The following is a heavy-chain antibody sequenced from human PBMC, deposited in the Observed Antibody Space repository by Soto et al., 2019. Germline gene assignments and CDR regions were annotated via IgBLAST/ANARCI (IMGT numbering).Heavy chain of an antibody. CDR1: GYTFTSHW. CDR3: VRHGAYFGY. J-gene: IGHJ4*02. CDR2: IFPGDSDT. V-gene: IGHV5-51*01. Sequence: GESLKISCKGSGYTFTSHWIGWVRQMPGKGLEWMGIIFPGDSDTRYSPSFQGQVTISADKSINTAYLQWSSLKASDTAMYFCVRHGAYFGYWGQGTLVTVSS. D-gene: IGHD3-16*01.